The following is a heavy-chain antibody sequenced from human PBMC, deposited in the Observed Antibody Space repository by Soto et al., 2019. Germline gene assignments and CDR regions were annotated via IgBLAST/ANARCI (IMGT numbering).Heavy chain of an antibody. J-gene: IGHJ5*02. CDR1: GGTFSSYA. V-gene: IGHV1-69*06. CDR2: IIPIFGTA. CDR3: AREGITIFGVGPGDNWFDP. D-gene: IGHD3-3*01. Sequence: SVKVSCKASGGTFSSYAISWVRKAPGQGLEWMGGIIPIFGTANYAQKFQGRVTITADKSTSTAYMELSSLRSEDTAVYYCAREGITIFGVGPGDNWFDPWGQGTLVTVSS.